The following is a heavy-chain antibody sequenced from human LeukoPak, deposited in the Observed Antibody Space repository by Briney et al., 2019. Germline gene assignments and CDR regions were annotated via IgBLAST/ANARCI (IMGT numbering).Heavy chain of an antibody. CDR1: GFTLSDHY. CDR3: ARGDSSGYSNY. D-gene: IGHD3-22*01. Sequence: AESLRLSCAASGFTLSDHYMDWVRQAPGKWREWVGRSRNKANSYTTEYAASVTGRSTIARDDSEKSLYLQMNSLKTEDTAVYYCARGDSSGYSNYWGQGTLVTVSS. V-gene: IGHV3-72*01. CDR2: SRNKANSYTT. J-gene: IGHJ4*02.